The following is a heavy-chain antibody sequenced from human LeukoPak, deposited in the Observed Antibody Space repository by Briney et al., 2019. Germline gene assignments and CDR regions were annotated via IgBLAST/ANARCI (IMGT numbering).Heavy chain of an antibody. D-gene: IGHD3-10*01. Sequence: PSETLSLTCTVSGGSISSYYWSWIRQSPGKGLECIGYIHYTGSTNYNPSLKSRVTISVETSKNQFSLKLKSVTAADTAVYYCARGGYYGSGNDFRFDPWGQGTLVTVSS. CDR2: IHYTGST. V-gene: IGHV4-59*01. CDR1: GGSISSYY. CDR3: ARGGYYGSGNDFRFDP. J-gene: IGHJ5*02.